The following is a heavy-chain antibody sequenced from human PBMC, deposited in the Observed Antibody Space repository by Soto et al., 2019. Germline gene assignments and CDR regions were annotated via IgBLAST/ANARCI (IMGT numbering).Heavy chain of an antibody. D-gene: IGHD4-17*01. CDR3: ARVSPHDYGDYGWWFDP. J-gene: IGHJ5*02. Sequence: SETLSLTCTLYSGSISSGGTYWSWIRQHPGKGLEWIGSTYYTGTTYYNLTLKCPVTISGDTAKTQFSLKLRSLTAPATVAYCGARVSPHDYGDYGWWFDPWGQGTLVTVSS. V-gene: IGHV4-31*02. CDR1: SGSISSGGTY. CDR2: TYYTGTT.